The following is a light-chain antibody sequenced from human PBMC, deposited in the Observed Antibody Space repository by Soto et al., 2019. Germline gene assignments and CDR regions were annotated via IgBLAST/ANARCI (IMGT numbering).Light chain of an antibody. CDR3: QQYSTFWT. CDR2: DVS. J-gene: IGKJ1*01. Sequence: DIQMTQSPSTLSASVGDRVTITCRASQSISSWLAWYQQKPGKAPKFLIYDVSSLESGVPSRFSGSGPGTEFTLTISSLQPDDYAPYYCQQYSTFWTFGQGTKVDIK. V-gene: IGKV1-5*01. CDR1: QSISSW.